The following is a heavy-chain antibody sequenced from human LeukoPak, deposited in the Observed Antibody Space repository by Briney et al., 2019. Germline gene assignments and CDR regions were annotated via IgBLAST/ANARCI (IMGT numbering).Heavy chain of an antibody. CDR2: VAYDGSNK. CDR1: GFTFSSYA. J-gene: IGHJ4*02. CDR3: AKYAGAGAYDRHNEFDS. D-gene: IGHD3-22*01. V-gene: IGHV3-30*18. Sequence: GGSLRLSCTASGFTFSSYAMHWLRQAPGKGLEWVAVVAYDGSNKYPADSLKGRFTISRDNSKNTLFLEMNSLRPEDTAVYYCAKYAGAGAYDRHNEFDSWGQGTLVTVSS.